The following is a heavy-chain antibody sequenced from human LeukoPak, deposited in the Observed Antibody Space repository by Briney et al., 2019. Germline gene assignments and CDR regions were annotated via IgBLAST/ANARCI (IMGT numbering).Heavy chain of an antibody. CDR1: GFIFSSYE. J-gene: IGHJ3*02. Sequence: PGGSLRLSCEASGFIFSSYEMNWVRQALGKGLEWVSFISSSGRTMYYADSMKGRFTVSRDNAKNSVYLQMNSLRAEDTAVYYCARDLWYSGSRAPPRAFDIWGQGTMVTVSS. CDR2: ISSSGRTM. V-gene: IGHV3-48*03. CDR3: ARDLWYSGSRAPPRAFDI. D-gene: IGHD1-26*01.